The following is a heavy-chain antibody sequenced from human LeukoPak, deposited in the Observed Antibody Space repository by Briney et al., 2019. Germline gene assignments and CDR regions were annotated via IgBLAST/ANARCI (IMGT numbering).Heavy chain of an antibody. V-gene: IGHV2-70*11. CDR2: IDWDDDK. CDR1: GFSLSTSGMC. J-gene: IGHJ6*02. Sequence: SGPALVKPTQTLTLTCTFSGFSLSTSGMCVSWIRQPPGKALEWLARIDWDDDKYYSTSLKTRLTISKDTSKNQVVLTMTNMDPVDTATYYCARIQTVVRGVTTLYYYYGMDVWGQGSTVTASS. CDR3: ARIQTVVRGVTTLYYYYGMDV. D-gene: IGHD3-10*01.